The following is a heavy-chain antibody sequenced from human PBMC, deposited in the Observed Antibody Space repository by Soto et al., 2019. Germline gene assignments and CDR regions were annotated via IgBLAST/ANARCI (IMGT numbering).Heavy chain of an antibody. D-gene: IGHD2-21*02. CDR1: GGTFSSYA. V-gene: IGHV1-69*13. Sequence: SVKVSCKASGGTFSSYAISWVRQAPGQGLEWMGGIIPIFGTANYAQKFQGRVTITADESTSTAYMELSSLRSEDTAVYYCARGGDGSRWFDPWGQGTLVTVSS. J-gene: IGHJ5*02. CDR3: ARGGDGSRWFDP. CDR2: IIPIFGTA.